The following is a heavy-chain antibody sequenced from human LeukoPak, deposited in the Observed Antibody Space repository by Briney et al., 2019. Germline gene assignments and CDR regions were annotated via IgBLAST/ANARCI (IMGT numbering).Heavy chain of an antibody. CDR3: ARVPRAGATFGY. CDR1: GYTFTGYY. V-gene: IGHV1-2*02. Sequence: ASVKVSCKASGYTFTGYYMHWVRQAPGQGLEWMGWINPNSGGTNYAQKFQGRVTMTRDTSISTACMELSRLRSDDTAVYYCARVPRAGATFGYWGQGTLVTVSS. CDR2: INPNSGGT. D-gene: IGHD1-26*01. J-gene: IGHJ4*02.